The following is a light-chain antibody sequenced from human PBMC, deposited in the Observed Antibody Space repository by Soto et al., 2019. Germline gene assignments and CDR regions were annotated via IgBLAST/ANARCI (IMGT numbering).Light chain of an antibody. CDR2: DVT. J-gene: IGLJ1*01. CDR3: SAYTVSSTYV. CDR1: SSDIGYYNR. Sequence: QSALTQPASVSGSPGRSIAITCAGTSSDIGYYNRVSWYQQHPGTAPKLIIYDVTSRPSGVSNRFFGSRSGNTASLSISGLQAEDEADYYCSAYTVSSTYVFGSGTKLTVL. V-gene: IGLV2-14*03.